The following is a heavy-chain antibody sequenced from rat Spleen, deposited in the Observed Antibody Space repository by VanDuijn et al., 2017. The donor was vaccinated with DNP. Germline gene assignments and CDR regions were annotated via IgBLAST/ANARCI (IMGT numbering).Heavy chain of an antibody. V-gene: IGHV5-58*01. CDR3: KLGGAY. Sequence: EVELVETGGGLVQPGRSLKLSCVTSGFPFSNYWMYWIRRAPGKGLEWVASIKPDGGDTDYSDSVKGRFTISRDNAKSTLYLQMDSLRSEDTATYYCKLGGAYWGQGVMVTVSS. J-gene: IGHJ2*01. CDR2: IKPDGGDT. CDR1: GFPFSNYW. D-gene: IGHD5-1*01.